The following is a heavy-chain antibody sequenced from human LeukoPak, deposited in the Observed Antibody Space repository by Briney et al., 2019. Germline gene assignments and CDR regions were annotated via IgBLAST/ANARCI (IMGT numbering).Heavy chain of an antibody. Sequence: PGGSLRLSCAASEINLSIYGMYWVRQAPGKGLEWVAFISYDGSNEYYADSVKGRFTISRADSENTLYLQMNSLRVDVTAVYYCAKVVTATVSYDHYYGMDVCGQGTTVTVSS. J-gene: IGHJ6*02. V-gene: IGHV3-30*18. CDR1: EINLSIYG. CDR2: ISYDGSNE. D-gene: IGHD2-21*02. CDR3: AKVVTATVSYDHYYGMDV.